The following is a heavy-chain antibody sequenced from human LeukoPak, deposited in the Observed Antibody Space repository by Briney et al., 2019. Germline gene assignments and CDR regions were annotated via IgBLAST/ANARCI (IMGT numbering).Heavy chain of an antibody. CDR1: GGSISSYY. CDR2: IYYSGST. J-gene: IGHJ6*02. V-gene: IGHV4-59*01. D-gene: IGHD2-15*01. Sequence: SETLSLTCTVSGGSISSYYWSWIRQPPGKGLEWTGYIYYSGSTNYNPSLKSRVNISVDTSKNQFSLKLSSVTAADTAVYYCARGYCSGGSCYLGGYYYYYGMDVWGQGTTVTVSS. CDR3: ARGYCSGGSCYLGGYYYYYGMDV.